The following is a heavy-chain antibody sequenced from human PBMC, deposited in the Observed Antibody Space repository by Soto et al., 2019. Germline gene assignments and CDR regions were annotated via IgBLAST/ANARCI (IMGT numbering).Heavy chain of an antibody. CDR1: GGSISTTNW. V-gene: IGHV4-4*02. CDR3: ASGFDSDDLDNGGHP. J-gene: IGHJ5*02. D-gene: IGHD3-22*01. CDR2: ILHIGST. Sequence: VQLQESGPGLVKPSGTLSLTCTVSGGSISTTNWWSWVRQSPGKGLEWSGEILHIGSTNYNPSLKSRATISIDKSKNQVSRRLSSVTSADTGVDYCASGFDSDDLDNGGHPWGQGTLVSVSS.